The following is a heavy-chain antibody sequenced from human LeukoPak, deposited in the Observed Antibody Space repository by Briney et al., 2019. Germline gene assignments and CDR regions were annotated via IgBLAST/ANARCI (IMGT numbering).Heavy chain of an antibody. CDR3: ARAPQEYYDILTGYYTLDAFDI. CDR2: IYTSGST. CDR1: GGSISSYY. D-gene: IGHD3-9*01. J-gene: IGHJ3*02. V-gene: IGHV4-4*07. Sequence: SETLSLTCTVSGGSISSYYWSWIRQPAGKGLEWIGRIYTSGSTNYNPSLKSRVTMSEDTSKNQFSLKLSSVTAADTAVYYCARAPQEYYDILTGYYTLDAFDIWGQGTMVTVSS.